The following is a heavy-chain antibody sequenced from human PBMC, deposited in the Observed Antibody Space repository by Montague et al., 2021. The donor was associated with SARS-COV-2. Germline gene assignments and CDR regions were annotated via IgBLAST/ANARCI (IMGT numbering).Heavy chain of an antibody. CDR1: GGSISSYDYY. CDR2: IYYSGSN. J-gene: IGHJ3*02. V-gene: IGHV4-31*03. CDR3: ARVRINMIGGEDAFDN. D-gene: IGHD3-22*01. Sequence: TLSLTCTVSGGSISSYDYYWSWIRQHPGKGLVWIGYIYYSGSNYSTPSLKIRVTISVDTYKNQFSLRLMSVTAADTAVYSCARVRINMIGGEDAFDNWGQGTMVTVS.